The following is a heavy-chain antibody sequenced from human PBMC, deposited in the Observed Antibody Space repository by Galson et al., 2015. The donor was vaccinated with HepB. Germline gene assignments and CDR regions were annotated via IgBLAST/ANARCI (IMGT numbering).Heavy chain of an antibody. Sequence: SLRLSCAASGFTFSSYWMHWVRQAPGKGLVWVSRINSDGSSTSYADSVKGRFTISRDNAKNTLYLQMNSLRAEDTAVYYCARGAGQYYYYMNVWGKGTTVTVSS. CDR3: ARGAGQYYYYMNV. CDR2: INSDGSST. CDR1: GFTFSSYW. V-gene: IGHV3-74*01. J-gene: IGHJ6*03.